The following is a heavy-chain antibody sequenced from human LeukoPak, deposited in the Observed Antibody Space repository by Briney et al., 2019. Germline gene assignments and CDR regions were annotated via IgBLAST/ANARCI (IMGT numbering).Heavy chain of an antibody. D-gene: IGHD1-1*01. CDR3: AREGYLAAFDI. CDR1: GFTFSSYS. Sequence: PGGSLRLSCGAPGFTFSSYSMNWVRQAPGKGLEWVSSISSSSSYIYYADSVKGRFTISRDNAKNSLYLQMNSLRAEDTAVYYCAREGYLAAFDIWGQGTMVTVSS. J-gene: IGHJ3*02. CDR2: ISSSSSYI. V-gene: IGHV3-21*01.